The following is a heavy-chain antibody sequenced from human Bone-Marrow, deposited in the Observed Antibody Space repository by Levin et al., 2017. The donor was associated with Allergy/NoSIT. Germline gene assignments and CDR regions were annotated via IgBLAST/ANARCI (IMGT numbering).Heavy chain of an antibody. CDR3: AVFSFRYGTFDI. CDR2: ISHREST. J-gene: IGHJ3*02. CDR1: GASFSGYY. Sequence: SETLSLTCAVYGASFSGYYWSWIRQPPGRGLEWIGEISHRESTTYNPSLKSRVTISLDTSGNQYSLRLDSVTAADTAIYYCAVFSFRYGTFDIWGQGTMVTVSS. D-gene: IGHD4-17*01. V-gene: IGHV4-34*01.